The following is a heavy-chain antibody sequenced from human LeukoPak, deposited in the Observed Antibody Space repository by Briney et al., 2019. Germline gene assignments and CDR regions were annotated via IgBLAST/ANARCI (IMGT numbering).Heavy chain of an antibody. Sequence: ASVKVSCKASGFTFTSSAMQWVRQARGQRLEWIGWIVVGSGNTNCAQKFQERVTITRDMSTSTAYMELSSLRSEDTGVYYCAANFGTASDYYGMDVWGQGTTVTVSS. V-gene: IGHV1-58*02. D-gene: IGHD3-10*01. CDR2: IVVGSGNT. CDR1: GFTFTSSA. J-gene: IGHJ6*02. CDR3: AANFGTASDYYGMDV.